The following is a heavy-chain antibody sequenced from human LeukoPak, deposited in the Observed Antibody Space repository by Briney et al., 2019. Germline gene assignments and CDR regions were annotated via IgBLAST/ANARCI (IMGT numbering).Heavy chain of an antibody. D-gene: IGHD2-15*01. CDR2: VTRIGRAS. CDR1: GFTVSSLA. J-gene: IGHJ4*02. V-gene: IGHV3-23*01. CDR3: AKDSPSCSGKGCLFCDY. Sequence: GGSLRLSCAASGFTVSSLAMSWVRRAPGKGLEWVSTVTRIGRASYNAGSVKGRFTISSNNTKNTVYLQMNTLRAEDTAVYFCAKDSPSCSGKGCLFCDYWGQGTLVTVSS.